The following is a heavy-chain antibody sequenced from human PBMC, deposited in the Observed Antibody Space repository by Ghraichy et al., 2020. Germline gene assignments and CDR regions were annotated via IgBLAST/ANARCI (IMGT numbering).Heavy chain of an antibody. V-gene: IGHV3-30*18. Sequence: GGSLRLSCAASGFTFSSYGMHWVRQAPGKGLEWVAVISYDGSNKYYADSVKGRFTISRDNSKNTLYLQMNSLRAEDTAVYYCAKGKGGDSWVYWGQGTLVTVSS. D-gene: IGHD4-17*01. J-gene: IGHJ4*02. CDR2: ISYDGSNK. CDR1: GFTFSSYG. CDR3: AKGKGGDSWVY.